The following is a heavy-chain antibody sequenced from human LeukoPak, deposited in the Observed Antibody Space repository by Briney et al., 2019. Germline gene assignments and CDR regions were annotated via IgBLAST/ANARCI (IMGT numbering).Heavy chain of an antibody. V-gene: IGHV3-33*01. D-gene: IGHD3-10*01. Sequence: GGSLRLSCAASGYSLSNYGMHWVRQAPGKGLEWVAVIWYDGGNEYYGDSVKGRFTISRDTSKNTMYLQTNSLRAEDTAVYYCARDRRYGSGSGSRYYGMDVWGQGTTVTVSS. CDR1: GYSLSNYG. CDR2: IWYDGGNE. J-gene: IGHJ6*02. CDR3: ARDRRYGSGSGSRYYGMDV.